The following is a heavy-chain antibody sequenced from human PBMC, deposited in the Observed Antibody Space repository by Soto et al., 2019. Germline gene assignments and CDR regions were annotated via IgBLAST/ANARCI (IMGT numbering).Heavy chain of an antibody. V-gene: IGHV3-23*01. J-gene: IGHJ4*02. Sequence: EVQLLESGGGLVQPGGSLRLSCAASGFTFSSYAMSWVRQAPGKGLEWVSAISGSGGSTYYADSVKGRFTISRDNSKNTLSPQMNSLSDEDTAVYYCVGAVTMLAYCAGDCSYLGQGTLVTVSS. CDR2: ISGSGGST. CDR1: GFTFSSYA. CDR3: VGAVTMLAYCAGDCSY. D-gene: IGHD2-21*01.